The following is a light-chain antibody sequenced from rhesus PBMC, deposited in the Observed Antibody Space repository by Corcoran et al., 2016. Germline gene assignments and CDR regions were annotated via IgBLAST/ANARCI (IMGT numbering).Light chain of an antibody. CDR3: YQHSGGYS. V-gene: IGKV3-10*01. Sequence: QVILTQSPATLSLSPGERATLSCRASQSVSSHLAWYQQKPEQAPRPLIYGASSRATGIPDRFRGSGSGTDFPLPIRSLEPADVGVYRCYQHSGGYSFGQGTKVEIK. CDR1: QSVSSH. CDR2: GAS. J-gene: IGKJ2*01.